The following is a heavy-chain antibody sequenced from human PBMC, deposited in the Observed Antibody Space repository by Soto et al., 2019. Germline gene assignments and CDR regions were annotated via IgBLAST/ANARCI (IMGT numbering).Heavy chain of an antibody. CDR3: AAGEASSRNLAPYYLDF. CDR2: IHYSGTT. CDR1: GGSRGDYF. Sequence: LQMMSLTCRVAGGSRGDYFWTWIRKPPGKGLEWIGYIHYSGTTSFFPSYNPSLRSRVTISEDTSTNPFSLKLLSVTTADTAVYFCAAGEASSRNLAPYYLDFWGQGTLVTVSS. D-gene: IGHD6-13*01. J-gene: IGHJ4*02. V-gene: IGHV4-59*01.